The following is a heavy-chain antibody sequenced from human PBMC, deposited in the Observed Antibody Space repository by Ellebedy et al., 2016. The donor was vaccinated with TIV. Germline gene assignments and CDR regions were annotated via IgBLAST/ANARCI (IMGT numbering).Heavy chain of an antibody. D-gene: IGHD6-19*01. Sequence: AASVKVSCKASGYTFSSYYMHWVRQAPAQGLEWMGIINPSGGSTTYAQNLQGRVTMTRDTSTTTVYMELKRLRSEDTAGYYCARARSSGWLHTPDYWGQGTLVIVSS. V-gene: IGHV1-46*04. CDR1: GYTFSSYY. CDR3: ARARSSGWLHTPDY. CDR2: INPSGGST. J-gene: IGHJ4*02.